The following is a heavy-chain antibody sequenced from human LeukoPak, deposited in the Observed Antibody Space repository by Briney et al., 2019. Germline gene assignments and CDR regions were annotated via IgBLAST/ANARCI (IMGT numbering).Heavy chain of an antibody. CDR1: GYTFTSYG. V-gene: IGHV1-18*01. CDR3: ATTEGVDTAMVLGY. D-gene: IGHD5-18*01. J-gene: IGHJ4*02. Sequence: ASVKVSCKASGYTFTSYGISWVRQAPGQGLEWVGWISAYNGNTNYAQKLQGRVTMTTDTSTSTAYMELSSLRSEDTAVYYCATTEGVDTAMVLGYWGQGTLATVSS. CDR2: ISAYNGNT.